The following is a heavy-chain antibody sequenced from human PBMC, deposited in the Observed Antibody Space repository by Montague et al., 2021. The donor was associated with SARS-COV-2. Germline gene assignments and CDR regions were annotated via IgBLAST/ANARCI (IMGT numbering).Heavy chain of an antibody. CDR1: GDSVSRNSLA. CDR2: TYYRSKWYS. V-gene: IGHV6-1*01. D-gene: IGHD6-19*01. Sequence: CAISGDSVSRNSLAWGWIRQSPSRGLQWLGRTYYRSKWYSDYAPSVRGRLTVNPDASKNEFSLELNYMTPEDTAVYYCVRYSGWFYFDFWGQGTLVTVSS. CDR3: VRYSGWFYFDF. J-gene: IGHJ4*02.